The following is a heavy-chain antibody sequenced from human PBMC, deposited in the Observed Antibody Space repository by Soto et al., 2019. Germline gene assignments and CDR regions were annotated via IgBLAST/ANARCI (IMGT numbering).Heavy chain of an antibody. V-gene: IGHV4-39*01. D-gene: IGHD3-22*01. CDR3: ARGADWAQTYDSSAQVY. CDR1: GDSISSSNYY. CDR2: IYYSESSHYRGST. J-gene: IGHJ4*02. Sequence: PSETLSLTCTVSGDSISSSNYYWAWIRQPPGKGLEWIGSIYYSESSHYRGSTYYNPSLKSRVTISVDTSKNQLFLKLSSVTAADTDVYYCARGADWAQTYDSSAQVYWGQGAPVTVSS.